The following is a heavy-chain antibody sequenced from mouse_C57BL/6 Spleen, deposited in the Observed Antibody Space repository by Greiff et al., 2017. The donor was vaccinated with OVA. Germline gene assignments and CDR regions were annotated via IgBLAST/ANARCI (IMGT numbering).Heavy chain of an antibody. Sequence: QVQLQQPGAELVRPGTSVKLSCKASGYTFTSYWMHWVKQRPGQGLEWIGVIDPSDSYTNYNQKFKGKATLTVDTSSSTAYMQLSSLTSEDSAGDNCARSGDGSFAYWGQGTLVTVSA. CDR1: GYTFTSYW. CDR2: IDPSDSYT. D-gene: IGHD2-3*01. J-gene: IGHJ3*01. CDR3: ARSGDGSFAY. V-gene: IGHV1-59*01.